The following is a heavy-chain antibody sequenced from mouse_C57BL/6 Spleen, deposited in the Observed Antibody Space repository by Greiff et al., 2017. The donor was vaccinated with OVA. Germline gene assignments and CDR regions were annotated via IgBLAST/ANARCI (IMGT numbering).Heavy chain of an antibody. Sequence: EVKLVESGGGLVKPGGSLKLSCAASGFTFSSYAMSWVRQTPEKRLEWVATISDGGSYTYYPDDVKGRFTISRDNAKNNLYLQMSHLKSEDTAMYYCARAIIYYGNYGFDYWGQGTTLTVSS. CDR3: ARAIIYYGNYGFDY. V-gene: IGHV5-4*03. J-gene: IGHJ2*01. CDR2: ISDGGSYT. D-gene: IGHD2-1*01. CDR1: GFTFSSYA.